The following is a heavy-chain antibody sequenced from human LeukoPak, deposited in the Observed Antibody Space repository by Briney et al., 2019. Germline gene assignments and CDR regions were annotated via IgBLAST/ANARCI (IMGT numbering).Heavy chain of an antibody. CDR1: GASISSYY. CDR3: ASSLGVLWFGQLSSWFDP. V-gene: IGHV4-59*12. CDR2: IYYSGST. Sequence: SETLSLTCTVSGASISSYYWSWIRKPPGKGLEGIGYIYYSGSTNYNPSLKSRVTISVDTSKNQFSLKLRSVTAADPAVYYCASSLGVLWFGQLSSWFDPWGQGTLVTVSS. J-gene: IGHJ5*02. D-gene: IGHD3-10*01.